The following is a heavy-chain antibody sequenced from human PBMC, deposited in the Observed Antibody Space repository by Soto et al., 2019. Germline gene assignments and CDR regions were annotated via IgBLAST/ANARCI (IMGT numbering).Heavy chain of an antibody. CDR2: IWYDGSNK. CDR1: GFTFSSYG. Sequence: GGSLRLSCAASGFTFSSYGMHWVRQAPGKGLEWVAVIWYDGSNKYYADSVKGRFTISRDNYKNTLYLQMNSLRAEDTAVYYCARELYGMDVWGQGNTVTVSS. J-gene: IGHJ6*02. CDR3: ARELYGMDV. V-gene: IGHV3-33*01.